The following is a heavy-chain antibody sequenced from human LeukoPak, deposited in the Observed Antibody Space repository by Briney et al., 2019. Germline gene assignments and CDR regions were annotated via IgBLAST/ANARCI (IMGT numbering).Heavy chain of an antibody. D-gene: IGHD3-16*01. CDR1: GFTFSSYW. CDR2: IKSDGSIT. CDR3: ARDFTGGFDN. Sequence: TGGSLRLSFVASGFTFSSYWMHWVRQDPGKGLVWVSRIKSDGSITNYADSVKGRFTISRDNAENTLYLQMNSLRAEDTAVYYCARDFTGGFDNWGQGTLVTVSS. J-gene: IGHJ4*02. V-gene: IGHV3-74*01.